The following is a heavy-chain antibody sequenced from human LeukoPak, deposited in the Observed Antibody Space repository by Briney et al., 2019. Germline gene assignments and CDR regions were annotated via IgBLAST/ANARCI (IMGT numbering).Heavy chain of an antibody. CDR2: MYYDGSS. CDR1: GGSINSGTFY. CDR3: ARRSDSGSDDGEDYFDY. V-gene: IGHV4-39*01. J-gene: IGHJ4*02. D-gene: IGHD1-26*01. Sequence: SETLSLTCTVSGGSINSGTFYWGWIRQPPGKGLEWIGSMYYDGSSYYNPSLKSRVTTSVDTSKNQFSLRLTSVTAADTAVYFCARRSDSGSDDGEDYFDYWGQGTLVTVSS.